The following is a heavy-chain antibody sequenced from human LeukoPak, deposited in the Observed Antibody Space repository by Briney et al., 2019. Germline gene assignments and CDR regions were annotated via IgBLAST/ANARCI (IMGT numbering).Heavy chain of an antibody. J-gene: IGHJ4*02. CDR1: GFTVSSQY. CDR2: IYDGDIT. CDR3: AKVRSGSANWALRIFDN. Sequence: GGSLRLSCAASGFTVSSQYMSWVRQAPGKGLDWVSVIYDGDITYYADYVKGRFTISRDNSNNTLYVQMNSLRAEDTAVYYCAKVRSGSANWALRIFDNWGQGTLVTVSS. D-gene: IGHD1-1*01. V-gene: IGHV3-53*01.